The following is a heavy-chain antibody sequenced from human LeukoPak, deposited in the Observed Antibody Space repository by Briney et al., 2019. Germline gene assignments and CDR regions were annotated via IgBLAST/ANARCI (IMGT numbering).Heavy chain of an antibody. V-gene: IGHV3-53*01. Sequence: GGSLRLSCTVSGFTVSSNSISWVRQAPGKGLEWVSFIYSDDTHYSDTAKGRFTISRDNSKNTLYLQMNSLRAEDTAVYYCARDVTADYYDSSGYYYWGQGTLVTVSS. J-gene: IGHJ4*02. CDR3: ARDVTADYYDSSGYYY. CDR2: IYSDDT. CDR1: GFTVSSNS. D-gene: IGHD3-22*01.